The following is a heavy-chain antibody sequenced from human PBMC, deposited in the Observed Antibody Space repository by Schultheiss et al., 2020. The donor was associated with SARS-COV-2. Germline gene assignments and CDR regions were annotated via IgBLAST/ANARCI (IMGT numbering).Heavy chain of an antibody. CDR2: IYYSGST. CDR3: ARGTSIAGRAGMDV. Sequence: SETLSLTCAVYGGSFSGYYWSWIRQPPGKGLEWIGYIYYSGSTNYNPSLKSRVTISVDTSKNQFSLKLSSVTAADTAVYYCARGTSIAGRAGMDVWGKGTTVTVSS. J-gene: IGHJ6*04. CDR1: GGSFSGYY. V-gene: IGHV4-59*01. D-gene: IGHD6-6*01.